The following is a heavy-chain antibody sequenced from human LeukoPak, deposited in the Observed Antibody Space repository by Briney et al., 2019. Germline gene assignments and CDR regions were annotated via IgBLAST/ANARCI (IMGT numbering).Heavy chain of an antibody. CDR1: GFTFSNYH. Sequence: GGSLRLSCAASGFTFSNYHMHWVRQAPGKGLEWVAVIWYDGGNEYYADSVKGRFTISRDKSKNTLYLQMNSLRAEDTAFYYCARDSYGADYWGQGTLVTVSS. CDR3: ARDSYGADY. J-gene: IGHJ4*02. CDR2: IWYDGGNE. D-gene: IGHD4/OR15-4a*01. V-gene: IGHV3-33*01.